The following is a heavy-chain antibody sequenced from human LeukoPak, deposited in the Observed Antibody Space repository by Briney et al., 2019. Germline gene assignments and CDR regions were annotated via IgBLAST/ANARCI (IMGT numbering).Heavy chain of an antibody. CDR3: ARDSSSGGISYYYYMDV. CDR1: GFTFSSYE. Sequence: GGSLRLSXAASGFTFSSYEMNWVRQAPGKGLEWVSYISSSGSTIYYADSVKGRFTISRDNAKNSLYLQMNSLRAEDTAVYYCARDSSSGGISYYYYMDVWGKGTTVTVSS. V-gene: IGHV3-48*03. D-gene: IGHD6-6*01. J-gene: IGHJ6*03. CDR2: ISSSGSTI.